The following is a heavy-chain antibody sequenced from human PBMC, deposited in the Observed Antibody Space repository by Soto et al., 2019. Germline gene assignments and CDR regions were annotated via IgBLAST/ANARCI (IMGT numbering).Heavy chain of an antibody. V-gene: IGHV3-33*01. J-gene: IGHJ4*02. D-gene: IGHD3-9*01. CDR2: IWNDGSSR. CDR1: GFTFSNYG. Sequence: QVQLVESGGGVVQPGRSLRLSCEASGFTFSNYGMHWVRQAPGKGLEWVAVIWNDGSSRYYADSVKGRFTVSRDNSKNTLFLKMNNVRDEDTAGYFCARPDLLAAIWAALECWGQGTLVTVSS. CDR3: ARPDLLAAIWAALEC.